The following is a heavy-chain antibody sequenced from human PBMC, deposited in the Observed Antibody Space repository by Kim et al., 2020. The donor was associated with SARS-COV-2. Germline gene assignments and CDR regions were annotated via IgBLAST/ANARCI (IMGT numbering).Heavy chain of an antibody. V-gene: IGHV3-64D*06. J-gene: IGHJ4*02. CDR1: GFTFSSYA. D-gene: IGHD3-3*01. CDR2: ISSNGGTT. CDR3: VKDHDFWSGYFGY. Sequence: GGSLRLSCSASGFTFSSYAMHWVRQAPGKGLEYVSTISSNGGTTYYADSVKGRFTISRDNSKNTLYLQMSSLRAEDTAVYYCVKDHDFWSGYFGYWGQGTLVTVSS.